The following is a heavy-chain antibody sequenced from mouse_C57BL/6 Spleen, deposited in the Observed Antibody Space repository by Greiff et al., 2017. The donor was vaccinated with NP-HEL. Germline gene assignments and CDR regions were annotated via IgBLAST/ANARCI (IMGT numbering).Heavy chain of an antibody. CDR2: ISYDGSN. Sequence: VQLQQSGPGLVKPSQSLSLTCSVTGYSITSGYYWNWIRQFPGNKLEWMGYISYDGSNNYNPSLKNRISITRDTSKNQFFLKLNSVTTEDTATYYCARRYYGNYWYFDYWGQGTTLTVSS. D-gene: IGHD2-1*01. CDR3: ARRYYGNYWYFDY. CDR1: GYSITSGYY. V-gene: IGHV3-6*01. J-gene: IGHJ2*01.